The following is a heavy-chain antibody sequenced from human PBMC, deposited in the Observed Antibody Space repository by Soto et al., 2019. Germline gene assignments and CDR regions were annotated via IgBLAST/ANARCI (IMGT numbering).Heavy chain of an antibody. Sequence: PGGAVRVSCVDSGFTFISYWMSWGRQAPGKGLEWAANINQDGSEKYCVDSVKGRFTISRDNAKNSLYLQMNSLRAEDTAVYYCAREYCVSTSCYNYLYAGMDVWGRGTTVLVSS. CDR3: AREYCVSTSCYNYLYAGMDV. CDR1: GFTFISYW. D-gene: IGHD2-2*02. CDR2: INQDGSEK. V-gene: IGHV3-7*01. J-gene: IGHJ6*02.